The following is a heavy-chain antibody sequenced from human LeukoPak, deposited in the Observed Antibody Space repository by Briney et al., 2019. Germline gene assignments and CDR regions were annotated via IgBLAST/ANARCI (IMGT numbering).Heavy chain of an antibody. Sequence: PGRSLRLSCAASGFTFSSYAMHWVRQAPGKGLEWVAVIWYDGSNKYYADSVKGRFTISRDNSKNTLYLQMNSLRAEDTAVYYCAKGSDMVRGVLNHFDYWGQGTLVTVSS. CDR3: AKGSDMVRGVLNHFDY. J-gene: IGHJ4*02. V-gene: IGHV3-33*08. D-gene: IGHD3-10*01. CDR1: GFTFSSYA. CDR2: IWYDGSNK.